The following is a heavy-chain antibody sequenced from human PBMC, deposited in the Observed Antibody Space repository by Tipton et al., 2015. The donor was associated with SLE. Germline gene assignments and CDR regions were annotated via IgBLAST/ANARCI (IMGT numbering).Heavy chain of an antibody. D-gene: IGHD4-17*01. V-gene: IGHV3-72*01. Sequence: SLRLSCAASGFTFSDHYMDWVRQAPGKGLEWVGRTRNKANSYTTEYAASVKGRFTISRDDSKNSLYLQMNSLKTEDTAVYYCARDETTVPYYMDVWGKVTTVTVSS. CDR1: GFTFSDHY. CDR2: TRNKANSYTT. J-gene: IGHJ6*03. CDR3: ARDETTVPYYMDV.